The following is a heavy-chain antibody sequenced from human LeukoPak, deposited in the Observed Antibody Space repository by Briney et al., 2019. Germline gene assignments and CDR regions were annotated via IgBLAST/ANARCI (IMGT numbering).Heavy chain of an antibody. D-gene: IGHD3-9*01. CDR1: GFTFSNYP. Sequence: GGSLRLSCTTSGFTFSNYPMSWVRQAPGKGLEWLALLGSTAYGGTTKYAASVKGRFTISRDDSKSIAYLQMNSLKTEDTAVYYCTTPYYDYLTGYYSDYWGQGTLVTVSS. CDR3: TTPYYDYLTGYYSDY. CDR2: LGSTAYGGTT. V-gene: IGHV3-49*04. J-gene: IGHJ4*02.